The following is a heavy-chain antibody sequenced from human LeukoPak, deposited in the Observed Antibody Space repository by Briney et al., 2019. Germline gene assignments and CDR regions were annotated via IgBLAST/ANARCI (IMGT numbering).Heavy chain of an antibody. Sequence: ASVKVSCKASGGTFSSYAISWVRQAPGQGLEWMGGIIPIFGTANYAQKFQGRVTITADKSTSTAYMELSSLRSEDTAVYYCAAGGREVRGVSYYYYYMDVWGKGPRSPSP. D-gene: IGHD3-10*01. J-gene: IGHJ6*03. V-gene: IGHV1-69*06. CDR3: AAGGREVRGVSYYYYYMDV. CDR2: IIPIFGTA. CDR1: GGTFSSYA.